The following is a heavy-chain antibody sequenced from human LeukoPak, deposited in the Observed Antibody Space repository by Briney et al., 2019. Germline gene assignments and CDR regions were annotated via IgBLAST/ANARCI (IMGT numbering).Heavy chain of an antibody. CDR2: INHSGST. J-gene: IGHJ4*02. Sequence: KSSETLSLTCAVYGGSFSGYYWSWIRQPPGKGLEWIGEINHSGSTNYNPSLKSRVTISVDTSKNQFSLKLSSVTAADTAVYYCARLPPPHYYASSGYYYIDYWGQGTLVTVSS. CDR1: GGSFSGYY. CDR3: ARLPPPHYYASSGYYYIDY. V-gene: IGHV4-34*01. D-gene: IGHD3-22*01.